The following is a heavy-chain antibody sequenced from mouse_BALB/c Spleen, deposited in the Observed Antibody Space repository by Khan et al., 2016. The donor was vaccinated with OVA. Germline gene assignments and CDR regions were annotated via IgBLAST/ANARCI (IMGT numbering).Heavy chain of an antibody. V-gene: IGHV2-6-4*01. Sequence: QVQLKESGPGLVAPSQSLSITCTVSGFSLPRYSVHWVRQPPGKGLEWLGLIWGGGNTDYNSALKSRLSISKDNSKSQVFLKMKSLQTDDTAIYYCASASYRYDGYYAMDYWGQGTSVTVSS. J-gene: IGHJ4*01. CDR2: IWGGGNT. CDR1: GFSLPRYS. D-gene: IGHD2-14*01. CDR3: ASASYRYDGYYAMDY.